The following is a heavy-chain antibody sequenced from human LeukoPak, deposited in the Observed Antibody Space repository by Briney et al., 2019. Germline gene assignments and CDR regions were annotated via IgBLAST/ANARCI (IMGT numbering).Heavy chain of an antibody. Sequence: GGSLRLSCAASGFTFSNVWMSWVRQGPGKGLEWVGRIKSKADGGTTDYAAPVKGRFTISRDDSKATLYLQMNSLKTEDTAVYYCTTDRGVPGDVWGQGTTVTVSS. V-gene: IGHV3-15*01. CDR1: GFTFSNVW. CDR2: IKSKADGGTT. D-gene: IGHD2-2*01. CDR3: TTDRGVPGDV. J-gene: IGHJ6*02.